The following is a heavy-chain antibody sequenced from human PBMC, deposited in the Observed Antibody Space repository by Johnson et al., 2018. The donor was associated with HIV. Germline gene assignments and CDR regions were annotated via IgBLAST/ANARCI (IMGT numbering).Heavy chain of an antibody. J-gene: IGHJ3*02. Sequence: QVQLVESGGGLVQPGESLRLSCGASGFTFSSHHMHWVRQAPGKGLEWVSLISWDGGSTYYADSVKGRFTISRDDSKNTLYLQMNSLRAEDTAVYYCAKDGPGGAFDIWGQGTMVTVSS. CDR2: ISWDGGST. D-gene: IGHD3-10*01. CDR1: GFTFSSHH. CDR3: AKDGPGGAFDI. V-gene: IGHV3-NL1*01.